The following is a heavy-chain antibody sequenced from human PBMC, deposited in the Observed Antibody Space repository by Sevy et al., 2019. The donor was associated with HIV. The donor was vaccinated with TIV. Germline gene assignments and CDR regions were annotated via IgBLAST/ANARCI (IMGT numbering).Heavy chain of an antibody. V-gene: IGHV3-53*01. D-gene: IGHD1-26*01. CDR3: ARERIVGATWGGFDY. CDR1: GFTVSRNY. J-gene: IGHJ4*02. Sequence: GESLKISCAASGFTVSRNYMSWVRQAPGKGLEWVSVIYSGGSTYYADSVKGRFTISRDNSKNTLYLQMNSLRAEDTAVYYCARERIVGATWGGFDYWGQGTLLTISS. CDR2: IYSGGST.